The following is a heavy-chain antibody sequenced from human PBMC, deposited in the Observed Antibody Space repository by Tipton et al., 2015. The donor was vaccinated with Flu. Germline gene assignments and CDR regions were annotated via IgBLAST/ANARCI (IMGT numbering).Heavy chain of an antibody. CDR2: IYPGDSDT. J-gene: IGHJ4*02. D-gene: IGHD6-19*01. Sequence: VQSGAEVKKPGESPKISCKGSGYSFTSYWIGWVRQMPGKGLEWMGIIYPGDSDTRYSPSFQGQVTISADKSISTAYLQWSSLKASDAAMYYCARRIPGYSSGWCPVDYWGQGTLATVSS. CDR3: ARRIPGYSSGWCPVDY. V-gene: IGHV5-51*01. CDR1: GYSFTSYW.